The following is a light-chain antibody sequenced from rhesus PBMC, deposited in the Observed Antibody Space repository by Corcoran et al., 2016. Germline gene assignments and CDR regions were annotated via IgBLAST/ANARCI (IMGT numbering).Light chain of an antibody. CDR1: QGITND. CDR3: QHYYSTPLT. J-gene: IGKJ4*01. CDR2: EAS. V-gene: IGKV1-25*01. Sequence: DIQMTQSPSSLSASVGDRVPIPCRASQGITNDLAWYQQKQGETPKLLIYEASRLQSGFPYRFRGSGSGTDFTRTISSLQSEDFATYYCQHYYSTPLTFGGGTKVELK.